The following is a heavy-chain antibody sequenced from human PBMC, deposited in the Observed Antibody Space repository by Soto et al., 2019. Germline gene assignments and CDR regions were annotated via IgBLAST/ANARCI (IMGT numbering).Heavy chain of an antibody. CDR3: ARALNYYDSSAPTGDWFDP. J-gene: IGHJ5*02. CDR2: IIPIFGTA. CDR1: GGTFSSYA. Sequence: QVQLVQSGAEVKKPGSSVKVSCKASGGTFSSYAISWVRQAPGQGLEWMGGIIPIFGTANYARKFQGRDTMSADDSTSTAYMELSSLRSEDTAVYYCARALNYYDSSAPTGDWFDPWGQGTLVTVSS. V-gene: IGHV1-69*01. D-gene: IGHD3-22*01.